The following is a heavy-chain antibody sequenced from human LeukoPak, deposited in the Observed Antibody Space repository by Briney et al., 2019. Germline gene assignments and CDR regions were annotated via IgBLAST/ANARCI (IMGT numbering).Heavy chain of an antibody. CDR3: ATGKRLGELFAAFDI. CDR2: FDPEDGET. Sequence: ASVKVSCKVSGYTLTELSMHWVRQAPGKGLEWMGGFDPEDGETIYAQKFQGRVTMTEDTSTDTAYMELSSLRSEDTAVYYCATGKRLGELFAAFDIWGQGTMVTVSS. D-gene: IGHD3-10*01. V-gene: IGHV1-24*01. J-gene: IGHJ3*02. CDR1: GYTLTELS.